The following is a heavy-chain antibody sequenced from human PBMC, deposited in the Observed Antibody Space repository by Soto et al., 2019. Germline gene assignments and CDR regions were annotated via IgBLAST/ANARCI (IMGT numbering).Heavy chain of an antibody. CDR2: FDPEDGET. J-gene: IGHJ4*02. CDR3: ATVRISDYGDRYYFDY. CDR1: GYTLTELS. V-gene: IGHV1-24*01. Sequence: GASVKVSCKVSGYTLTELSMHWVRQAPGKGLEWMGGFDPEDGETIYAQKFQGRVTMTEDTSTDTAYMELSSLRSEDTAVYYCATVRISDYGDRYYFDYWGQGTLVTVSS. D-gene: IGHD4-17*01.